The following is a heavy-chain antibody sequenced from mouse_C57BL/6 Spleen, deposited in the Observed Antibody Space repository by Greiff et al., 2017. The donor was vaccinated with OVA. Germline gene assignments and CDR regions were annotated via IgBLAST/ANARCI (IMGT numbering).Heavy chain of an antibody. Sequence: EVKLMESGGGLVQPGGSLSLSCAASGFTFTDYYMSWVRQPPGKALEWLGCIRNKANGYTTEYSASVKGRFTISRDNSQSILYLQMNALRAEDSATYYCARYSARGFAYWGQGTLVTVSA. J-gene: IGHJ3*01. CDR3: ARYSARGFAY. CDR2: IRNKANGYTT. V-gene: IGHV7-3*01. CDR1: GFTFTDYY.